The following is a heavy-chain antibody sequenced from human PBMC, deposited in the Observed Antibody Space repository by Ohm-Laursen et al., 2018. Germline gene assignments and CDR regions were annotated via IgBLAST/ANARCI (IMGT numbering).Heavy chain of an antibody. D-gene: IGHD2-2*01. Sequence: SETLSLTCNVSDGSIDNYHWTWIRQAPGKTLEWIGSITYRGSTYYNPSLKSRVTVSIHTSRNQFSLKLTSVTAADTAVYYCARDNNPYCTSTSCDLFGMDVWGQGTTVTVSS. CDR3: ARDNNPYCTSTSCDLFGMDV. J-gene: IGHJ6*02. CDR1: DGSIDNYH. V-gene: IGHV4-59*01. CDR2: ITYRGST.